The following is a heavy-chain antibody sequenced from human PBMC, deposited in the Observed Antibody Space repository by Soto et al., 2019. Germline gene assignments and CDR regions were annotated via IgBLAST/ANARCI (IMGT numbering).Heavy chain of an antibody. CDR2: IYPGDSDT. J-gene: IGHJ1*01. V-gene: IGHV5-51*01. Sequence: GESLKISCKGSGYSFTSYWIGWVRQMPGKGLEWMGIIYPGDSDTRYSPSFQGQVTISADKSISTAYLQWSSLKASDTAMYYCATLTPYYYDSSGYQQYFQHWGQGTLVTVSS. CDR3: ATLTPYYYDSSGYQQYFQH. D-gene: IGHD3-22*01. CDR1: GYSFTSYW.